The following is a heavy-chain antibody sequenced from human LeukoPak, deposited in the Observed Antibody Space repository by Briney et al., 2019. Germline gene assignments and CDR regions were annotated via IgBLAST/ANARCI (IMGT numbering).Heavy chain of an antibody. CDR1: GFTFSDYY. D-gene: IGHD1-26*01. CDR3: ARGRLGDYSCAFGY. V-gene: IGHV3-7*01. CDR2: IKQDGSEK. J-gene: IGHJ4*02. Sequence: GGSLRLSCAASGFTFSDYYMSWIRQAPGKGLEWVANIKQDGSEKYYVDSVKGRFTISRDNAKKSLYLHMNSLRAEDTALYSCARGRLGDYSCAFGYWGQGTLVTVSS.